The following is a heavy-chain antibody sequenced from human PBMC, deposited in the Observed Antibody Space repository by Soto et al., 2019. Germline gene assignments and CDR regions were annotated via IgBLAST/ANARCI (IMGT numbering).Heavy chain of an antibody. D-gene: IGHD3-3*01. V-gene: IGHV1-24*01. Sequence: ASVKVSCKVSGYTLTELSMHWVRQAPGKGLEWMGGFDPEDGETIYAQKFQGRVTMTEDTSTDTAYMELSSLRSEDTAVYYCAKDFEVTIFGVSYYYYMDVWGKGTKVTV. CDR3: AKDFEVTIFGVSYYYYMDV. J-gene: IGHJ6*03. CDR2: FDPEDGET. CDR1: GYTLTELS.